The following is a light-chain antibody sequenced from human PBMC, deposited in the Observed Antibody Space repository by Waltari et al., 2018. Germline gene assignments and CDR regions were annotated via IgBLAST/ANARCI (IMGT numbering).Light chain of an antibody. CDR1: SGDVDNYNV. Sequence: QFALTQPASVSGSPGQSIAISCTGTSGDVDNYNVISRDQQPPGKDPKFLIYEATKRPSGVSDRFSGSKSGNTATRTISGLQAEDEADYYCCSYAGSDTVAFGGGTKVTVL. J-gene: IGLJ2*01. V-gene: IGLV2-23*01. CDR2: EAT. CDR3: CSYAGSDTVA.